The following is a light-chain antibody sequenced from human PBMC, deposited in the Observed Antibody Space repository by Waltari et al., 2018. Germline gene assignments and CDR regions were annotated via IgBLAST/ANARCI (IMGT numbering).Light chain of an antibody. Sequence: EVVMTQSPATLSLSPGERATLACRASKSVSSFLAWYQQKPGQAPRLLIYSASTRATGIPARFSGSGSGTEFTLTISILQSGDFAVYYYQQYNDWPPLTVGGGTKVEIK. J-gene: IGKJ4*01. CDR1: KSVSSF. CDR3: QQYNDWPPLT. V-gene: IGKV3-15*01. CDR2: SAS.